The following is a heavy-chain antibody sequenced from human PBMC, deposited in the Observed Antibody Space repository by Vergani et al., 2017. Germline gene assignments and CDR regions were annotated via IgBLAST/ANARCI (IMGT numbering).Heavy chain of an antibody. V-gene: IGHV4-34*01. CDR1: GGSFSGYY. CDR3: ARGDSSGWYGY. D-gene: IGHD6-19*01. CDR2: INHSGST. Sequence: QVQLQQWGAGLLKPSETLSLTCAVYGGSFSGYYWSWIRQPPGKGLEWIGEINHSGSTNYNPSLNSRVTISVDTSKNQFSLKLSSVTAADTAVYYCARGDSSGWYGYWGQGTLVTVSS. J-gene: IGHJ4*02.